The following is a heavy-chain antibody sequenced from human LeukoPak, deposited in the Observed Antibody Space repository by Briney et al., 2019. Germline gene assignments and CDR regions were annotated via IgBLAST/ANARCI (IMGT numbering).Heavy chain of an antibody. Sequence: GGSLRLSCAASGFTFTTYQMNWVRQAPGKGLEWVSYISTGGSTIYYADSVKGRFTISRDNAKNSLYLQMNSPRAEDTAVYYCARSPYGAYEVFDSWGQGTLVTVSS. CDR1: GFTFTTYQ. CDR2: ISTGGSTI. D-gene: IGHD5-12*01. J-gene: IGHJ4*02. CDR3: ARSPYGAYEVFDS. V-gene: IGHV3-48*03.